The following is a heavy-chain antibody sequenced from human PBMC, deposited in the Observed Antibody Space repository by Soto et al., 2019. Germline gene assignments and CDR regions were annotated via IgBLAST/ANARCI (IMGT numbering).Heavy chain of an antibody. D-gene: IGHD3-10*01. CDR2: VSPNGQGI. Sequence: GGLNRHCYRAAGVKLGDLGGSWIRQDPGKGLEWVSAVSPNGQGIYYADSVRGRFTISRDFSKNTVFLHMDSLRAEDTAVYYCAKDRDYPRDYFHHWGLGNLVTGSS. V-gene: IGHV3-23*01. J-gene: IGHJ4*02. CDR3: AKDRDYPRDYFHH. CDR1: GVKLGDLG.